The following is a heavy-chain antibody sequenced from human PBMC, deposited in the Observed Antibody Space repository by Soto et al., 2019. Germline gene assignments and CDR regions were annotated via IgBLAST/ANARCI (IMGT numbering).Heavy chain of an antibody. J-gene: IGHJ4*02. D-gene: IGHD5-18*01. Sequence: GGSLRLSCAASGFTFSSYAMHWVRQAPGKGLEWVAVISYDGSNKYYADSVKGRFTISRDNSKNTLYLQMNSLRAEDTAVYYCARPFRGYSYGYHYFDYWGQGTLVTVSS. CDR3: ARPFRGYSYGYHYFDY. CDR1: GFTFSSYA. CDR2: ISYDGSNK. V-gene: IGHV3-30-3*01.